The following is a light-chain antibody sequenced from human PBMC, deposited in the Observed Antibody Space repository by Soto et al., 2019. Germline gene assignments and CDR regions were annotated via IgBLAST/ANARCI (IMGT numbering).Light chain of an antibody. CDR3: QQYGSSPWT. CDR1: QSVSSTY. CDR2: GAS. Sequence: EIVLTQSPGTLSLSPGESATLSCMASQSVSSTYLAWYQHRPGQAPRLLIYGASSRATGIPDRFSGSGSGTDFTLTISRLESEDFAVYYCQQYGSSPWTFGQGTKVDIK. J-gene: IGKJ1*01. V-gene: IGKV3-20*01.